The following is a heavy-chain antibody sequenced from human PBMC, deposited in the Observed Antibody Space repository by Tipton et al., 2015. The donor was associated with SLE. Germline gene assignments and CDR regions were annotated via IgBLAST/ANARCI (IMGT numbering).Heavy chain of an antibody. Sequence: SLRLSCAASGFTFDQYAIHWVRRPPGKGLEWVADVSSSGRVGYADSVRGRFTISRDNAKESLTLEMNSLRFEDTAIYYCARDDPYYDRGGNWQEGGAFNVWGQGTMVAVSS. D-gene: IGHD4-23*01. J-gene: IGHJ3*01. CDR1: GFTFDQYA. CDR2: VSSSGRV. CDR3: ARDDPYYDRGGNWQEGGAFNV. V-gene: IGHV3-9*01.